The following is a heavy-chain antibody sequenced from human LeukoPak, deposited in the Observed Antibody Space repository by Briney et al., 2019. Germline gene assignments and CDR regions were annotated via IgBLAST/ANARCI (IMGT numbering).Heavy chain of an antibody. J-gene: IGHJ3*02. V-gene: IGHV1-2*04. D-gene: IGHD6-13*01. CDR3: ARDCPEQLRAFDI. CDR1: GYTFTGYY. CDR2: INPNSGGT. Sequence: ASVTVSCKASGYTFTGYYMHWVRQAPGQGLEWMGWINPNSGGTNYAQKFQGWVTMTRDTSTSTVYMELSSLRSEDTAVYYCARDCPEQLRAFDIWGQGTMVTGSS.